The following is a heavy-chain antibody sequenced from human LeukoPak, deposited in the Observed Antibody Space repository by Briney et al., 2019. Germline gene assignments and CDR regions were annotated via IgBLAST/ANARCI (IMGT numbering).Heavy chain of an antibody. CDR3: ASLVVAATQFDP. Sequence: GGSLRLSCAASGFTFSSYAMHWVRQAPGKGLEWVAVISYDGSNKYYADSVKGRFTISRDNSKNTLYLQMNSLRAEDTAVYYCASLVVAATQFDPWGQGTLVTVSS. CDR2: ISYDGSNK. J-gene: IGHJ5*02. D-gene: IGHD2-15*01. CDR1: GFTFSSYA. V-gene: IGHV3-30*01.